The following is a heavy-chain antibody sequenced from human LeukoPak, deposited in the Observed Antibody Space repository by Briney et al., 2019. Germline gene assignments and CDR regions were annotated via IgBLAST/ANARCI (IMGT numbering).Heavy chain of an antibody. CDR2: INHSGST. CDR3: ARELGYCTNGVCYSSNAFDI. D-gene: IGHD2-8*01. Sequence: SETLSLTCAVYGGSFSGYYWSWIRQPPGKGLEWIGEINHSGSTNYNPSLKSRVTISVDTSKNQFYLKLSSVTAADTAVYYCARELGYCTNGVCYSSNAFDIWGQGTMVTVSS. V-gene: IGHV4-34*01. CDR1: GGSFSGYY. J-gene: IGHJ3*02.